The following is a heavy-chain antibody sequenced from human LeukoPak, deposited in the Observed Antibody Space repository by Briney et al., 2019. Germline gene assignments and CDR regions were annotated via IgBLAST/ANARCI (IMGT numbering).Heavy chain of an antibody. D-gene: IGHD1-26*01. CDR2: INPNSGGT. CDR3: ARDSGSYFHDAFDI. V-gene: IGHV1-2*02. CDR1: GYXFTGYY. Sequence: ASVKVSCKASGYXFTGYYIHWVRQAPGQGLEYMGWINPNSGGTNYAQKFQGRVTMTGDTSISTAYMELSRLKSDDTAVYYCARDSGSYFHDAFDIWGQGTMVTVSS. J-gene: IGHJ3*02.